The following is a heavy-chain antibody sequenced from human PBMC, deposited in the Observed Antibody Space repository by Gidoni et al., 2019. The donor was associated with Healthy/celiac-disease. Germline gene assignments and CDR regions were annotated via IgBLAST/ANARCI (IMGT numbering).Heavy chain of an antibody. J-gene: IGHJ4*02. Sequence: QVQLVQSGAEVKKPGSSVNVSFKPSGGTFSSYATSWVRQAPGQGLEWMGGIIPIFGTANYAQKFQGRVKITADESTSTAYMELSSLRSEDTAVYYCARGPYYNDSSGYYYLDYWGQGTLVTVSS. CDR3: ARGPYYNDSSGYYYLDY. CDR2: IIPIFGTA. V-gene: IGHV1-69*12. CDR1: GGTFSSYA. D-gene: IGHD3-22*01.